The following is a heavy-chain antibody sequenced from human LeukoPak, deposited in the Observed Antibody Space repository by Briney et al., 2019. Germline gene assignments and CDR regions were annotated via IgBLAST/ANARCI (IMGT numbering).Heavy chain of an antibody. CDR2: INPNSGGT. J-gene: IGHJ4*02. V-gene: IGHV1-2*02. CDR1: GYTFTNYY. CDR3: ARDHKSFDY. Sequence: ASVKVSCKASGYTFTNYYIHWVRQAPGQGLEWMGWINPNSGGTNYAQKFQGRVTMTRDTSISTANMELSRLRSDDTAVYYCARDHKSFDYWGQGTLVTVSS.